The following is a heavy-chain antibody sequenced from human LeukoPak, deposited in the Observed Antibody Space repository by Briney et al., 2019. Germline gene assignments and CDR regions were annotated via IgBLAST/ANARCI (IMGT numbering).Heavy chain of an antibody. CDR3: ARGGPYYYDSSAFDI. CDR2: IGAYNGNT. CDR1: GGSFSRHA. D-gene: IGHD3-22*01. V-gene: IGHV1-18*01. J-gene: IGHJ3*02. Sequence: GVSVKVSCKASGGSFSRHAMSWVRQAPGQGLEWMGWIGAYNGNTNYAQKLQGRVTMTTDTSTSTAYMELRSLRSDDTAVYYCARGGPYYYDSSAFDIWGQGTMVTVSS.